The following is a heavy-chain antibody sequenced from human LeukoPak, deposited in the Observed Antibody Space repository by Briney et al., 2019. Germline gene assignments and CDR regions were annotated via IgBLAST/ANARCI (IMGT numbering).Heavy chain of an antibody. Sequence: GGTLRLSCAASGFTFSAYGMNWVRQAPGKGLEWVSYISSSGSTIYYADSVKGRFTISRDNAKNSLYLQMNSLRAEDTAVYYCAELGITMIGGVWGKGTTVTISS. J-gene: IGHJ6*04. V-gene: IGHV3-48*04. CDR2: ISSSGSTI. D-gene: IGHD3-10*02. CDR1: GFTFSAYG. CDR3: AELGITMIGGV.